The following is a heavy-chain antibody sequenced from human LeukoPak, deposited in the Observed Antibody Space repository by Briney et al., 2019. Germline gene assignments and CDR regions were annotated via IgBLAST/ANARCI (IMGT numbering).Heavy chain of an antibody. Sequence: GGSLRLSCAASGFTFSSYGMHWVRQAPGKGLEWVAVIWYDGSNKYYADSVKGRFTISRDNSKNTLYLQMNSLRAEDTAVYYCARGGGDCSSTSCFLTPIDYWGQGTLVTVSS. J-gene: IGHJ4*02. D-gene: IGHD2-2*01. V-gene: IGHV3-33*01. CDR1: GFTFSSYG. CDR2: IWYDGSNK. CDR3: ARGGGDCSSTSCFLTPIDY.